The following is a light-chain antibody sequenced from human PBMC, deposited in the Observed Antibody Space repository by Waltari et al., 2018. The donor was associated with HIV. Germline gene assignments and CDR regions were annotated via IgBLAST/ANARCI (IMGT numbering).Light chain of an antibody. V-gene: IGLV1-47*01. CDR3: AAWDDSSWV. J-gene: IGLJ3*02. Sequence: QSVLTQPPSASGTPGQRVTISCSGSSSNIGSNYVYWYQQHPGTAPKLLIDRNNQRPSGVPDRFSGSKSGTSASLAISGLRSEDEADYYCAAWDDSSWVFGGGTKLTVL. CDR2: RNN. CDR1: SSNIGSNY.